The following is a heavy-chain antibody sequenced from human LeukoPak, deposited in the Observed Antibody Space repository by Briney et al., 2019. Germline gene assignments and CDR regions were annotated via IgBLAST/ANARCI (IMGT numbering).Heavy chain of an antibody. V-gene: IGHV3-23*01. CDR2: ISGSGIST. CDR3: AKGDNNILTGYYNSFDS. CDR1: GFTFSDYA. J-gene: IGHJ4*02. Sequence: GGSLRLSCAASGFTFSDYAMTWIRQAPGKGLEWVSTISGSGISTYFADSVKGRFTISRDNSRNTVFLQMNSLRAEDTALFCCAKGDNNILTGYYNSFDSWGQGTLVTVSS. D-gene: IGHD3-9*01.